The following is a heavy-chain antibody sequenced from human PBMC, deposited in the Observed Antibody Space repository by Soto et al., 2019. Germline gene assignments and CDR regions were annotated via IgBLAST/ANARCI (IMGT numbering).Heavy chain of an antibody. Sequence: GGSLRLSCAASGFTVSSNYMSWVRQAPGKGLEWVSVIYSGGSTYYADSVKGRFTISRDNSKYTLYLQMNSLRAEDTAVYYCARDATMVRGDTYYYMDVWGKGTTVTVSS. V-gene: IGHV3-66*01. D-gene: IGHD3-10*01. J-gene: IGHJ6*03. CDR2: IYSGGST. CDR1: GFTVSSNY. CDR3: ARDATMVRGDTYYYMDV.